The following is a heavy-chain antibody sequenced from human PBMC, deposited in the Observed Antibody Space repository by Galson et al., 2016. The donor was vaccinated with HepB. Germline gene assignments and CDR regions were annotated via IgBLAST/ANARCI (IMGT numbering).Heavy chain of an antibody. Sequence: SLRLSCADSGFIFRSYAMNWVRQAPGKGLEWLAVISNDGSNKYYADSVKGRFTISRDNSKNTLYPQMNSLRADDTAVYYCARDPGYCSGGTCFSDWFDPWGQGTLVTVSS. D-gene: IGHD2-15*01. CDR2: ISNDGSNK. V-gene: IGHV3-30-3*01. J-gene: IGHJ5*02. CDR1: GFIFRSYA. CDR3: ARDPGYCSGGTCFSDWFDP.